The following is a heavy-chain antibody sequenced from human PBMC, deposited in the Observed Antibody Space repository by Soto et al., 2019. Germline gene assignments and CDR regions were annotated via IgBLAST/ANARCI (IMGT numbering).Heavy chain of an antibody. CDR2: TYYRSKWYN. CDR3: ARTLAYCRSTSCYAPWFDS. CDR1: GDSVSSNSVA. Sequence: SQTLSLTCAISGDSVSSNSVAWNWIRQSPSRGLEWLGRTYYRSKWYNDYAVSVKSRITINPDTSKNQFSLQLNSVTPEDTAVYYCARTLAYCRSTSCYAPWFDSWGQGTLVTVSS. V-gene: IGHV6-1*01. J-gene: IGHJ5*01. D-gene: IGHD2-2*01.